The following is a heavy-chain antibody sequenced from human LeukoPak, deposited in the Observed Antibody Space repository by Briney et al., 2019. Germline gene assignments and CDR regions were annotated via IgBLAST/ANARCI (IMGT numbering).Heavy chain of an antibody. CDR2: ISGSGGST. J-gene: IGHJ5*02. D-gene: IGHD1-20*01. V-gene: IGHV3-23*01. CDR1: GFTFSSYA. CDR3: AREKSVFTWFDP. Sequence: GSLRLSCAASGFTFSSYAMSWVRQAPGKGLEWVSAISGSGGSTYYADSVKGRFTISRDNSKNTLYLQMNSLRAEDTAVYYCAREKSVFTWFDPWGQGTLVTVSS.